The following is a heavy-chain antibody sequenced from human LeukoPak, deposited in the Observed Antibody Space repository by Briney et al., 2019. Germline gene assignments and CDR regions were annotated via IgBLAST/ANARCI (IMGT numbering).Heavy chain of an antibody. CDR1: GFTLSDFY. D-gene: IGHD3-10*01. V-gene: IGHV3-11*03. CDR3: ARTRGRGPGGFFDS. J-gene: IGHJ4*02. CDR2: TRDDSDSS. Sequence: GGSLRLSCTASGFTLSDFYMSWIRQAPGKGLEWVSYTRDDSDSSNYADSVKGRFTISRDNAQNSLYLQMNSLRAEDTAVYYCARTRGRGPGGFFDSWGQGIQVTVSS.